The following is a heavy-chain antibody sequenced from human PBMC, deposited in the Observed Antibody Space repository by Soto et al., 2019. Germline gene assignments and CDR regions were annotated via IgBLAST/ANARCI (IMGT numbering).Heavy chain of an antibody. D-gene: IGHD3-22*01. CDR1: RGSISSGDHY. Sequence: SETLSLTCTVSRGSISSGDHYWTWLRQPPGKGLEWIGYIYYSGSTYYNPSLKSRVAISVDTSKNQFSLTLTSVTAADTAVYYCAREEALIVVPTGGVDYSFDYWGQGTLVTVSS. CDR3: AREEALIVVPTGGVDYSFDY. V-gene: IGHV4-30-4*01. J-gene: IGHJ4*02. CDR2: IYYSGST.